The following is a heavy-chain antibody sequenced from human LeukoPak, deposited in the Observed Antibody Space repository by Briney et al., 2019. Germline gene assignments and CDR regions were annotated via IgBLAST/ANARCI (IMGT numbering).Heavy chain of an antibody. CDR1: GYTFTGYY. Sequence: ASVKVSCKASGYTFTGYYMHWVRQAPGQGLEWMGWINPNSGGTNYAQKFQGRVTMTRDTSISTAYMELSRLRSDDTAVYYCARNGIAARQRGYYYYYMDVWGKGTTVTVSS. CDR2: INPNSGGT. CDR3: ARNGIAARQRGYYYYYMDV. J-gene: IGHJ6*03. D-gene: IGHD6-6*01. V-gene: IGHV1-2*02.